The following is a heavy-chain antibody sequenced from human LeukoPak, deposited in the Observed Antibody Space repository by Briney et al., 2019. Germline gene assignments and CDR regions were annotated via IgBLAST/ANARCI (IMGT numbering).Heavy chain of an antibody. J-gene: IGHJ1*01. CDR1: GGSISSGGYY. D-gene: IGHD2-15*01. V-gene: IGHV4-31*03. Sequence: PSETLSLTCTVSGGSISSGGYYWSWIRQHPGRGLEWIGYIYYSGSTYYNPSLKSRVTISVDTSKNQFSLKLSSVTAADTAVYYCARDKKIFNCSGGSCYSPEVFQHWGQGTLVTVSS. CDR2: IYYSGST. CDR3: ARDKKIFNCSGGSCYSPEVFQH.